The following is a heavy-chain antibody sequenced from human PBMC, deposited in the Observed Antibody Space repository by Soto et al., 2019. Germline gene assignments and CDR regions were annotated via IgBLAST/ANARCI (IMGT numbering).Heavy chain of an antibody. D-gene: IGHD2-15*01. Sequence: PSEILSLTCTVSGGSLRGYSWSWIRQSPGKGLEWIGYVYSGGGTNYSPSFMGRVTISVDTTDNQFSLKLNSVTAADTAVYYCAREKTPMSTHYFYYGMDVWGQGTTVNVSS. J-gene: IGHJ6*02. V-gene: IGHV4-59*01. CDR3: AREKTPMSTHYFYYGMDV. CDR1: GGSLRGYS. CDR2: VYSGGGT.